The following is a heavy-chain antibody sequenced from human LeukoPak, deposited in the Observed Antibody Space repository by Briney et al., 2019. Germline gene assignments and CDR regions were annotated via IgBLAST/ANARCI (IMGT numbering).Heavy chain of an antibody. D-gene: IGHD1-26*01. CDR3: VRQRDGWVADY. CDR2: MYYSGST. V-gene: IGHV4-59*08. CDR1: RGAISTYY. Sequence: SETLSLTCTVSRGAISTYYWSWIRQPPGKGLEWIGYMYYSGSTYYSPSLKSRVYISVDTSKNQFSLRLSSVTAADTAVYYCVRQRDGWVADYWGQGSLVTVSS. J-gene: IGHJ4*02.